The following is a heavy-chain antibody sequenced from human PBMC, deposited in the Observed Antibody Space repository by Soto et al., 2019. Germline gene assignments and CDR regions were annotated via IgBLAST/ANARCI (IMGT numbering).Heavy chain of an antibody. J-gene: IGHJ6*02. CDR1: GYTFTGYA. CDR2: INAGNGNT. V-gene: IGHV1-3*01. Sequence: GASVKVSCKASGYTFTGYAMHWVRQAPGQRLEWMGWINAGNGNTKYSQKFQGRVTITRDTSASTAYMELSSLRSEDTAVYYCARDRRFAGSGSYLSRGMDVWGQGTTVTVSS. D-gene: IGHD3-10*01. CDR3: ARDRRFAGSGSYLSRGMDV.